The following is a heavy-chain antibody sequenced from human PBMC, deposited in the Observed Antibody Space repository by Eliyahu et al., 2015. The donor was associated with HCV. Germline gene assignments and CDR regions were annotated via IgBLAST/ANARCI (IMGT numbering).Heavy chain of an antibody. Sequence: QVQLVESGGGVVQPGRSLRLSCAASGFSFSTYGMHWVRQAPGKGLEWVAVIWYDGSDKYYADSVKGRFTISRDNSKNMLYLQMNSLRAEDTAVYYCAGNFDMWGQGTMVTVSS. CDR2: IWYDGSDK. CDR3: AGNFDM. J-gene: IGHJ3*02. CDR1: GFSFSTYG. V-gene: IGHV3-33*01.